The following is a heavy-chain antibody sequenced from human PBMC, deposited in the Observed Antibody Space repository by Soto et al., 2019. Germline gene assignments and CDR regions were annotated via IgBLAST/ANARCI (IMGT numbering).Heavy chain of an antibody. J-gene: IGHJ6*02. CDR1: GFTFSSYA. Sequence: PGGSLRLSCAASGFTFSSYAMHWVRQAPGKGLEWVAVISYDGSNKYYADSVKGRFTISRDNSKNTLYLQMNSLRAEDTAVYYCARDVAARPPYYNYGMDVWGQGTTVTVSS. CDR3: ARDVAARPPYYNYGMDV. CDR2: ISYDGSNK. V-gene: IGHV3-30-3*01. D-gene: IGHD6-6*01.